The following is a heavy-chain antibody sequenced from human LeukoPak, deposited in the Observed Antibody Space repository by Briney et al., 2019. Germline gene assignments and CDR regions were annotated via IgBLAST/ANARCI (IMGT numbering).Heavy chain of an antibody. D-gene: IGHD5-24*01. CDR1: GFSFTTYG. V-gene: IGHV3-30*02. CDR3: AKKRRRDGYNYVDY. CDR2: IRYDGSNK. Sequence: PGGSLRLSCAAPGFSFTTYGMHWVRQAPGKGLGWGAFIRYDGSNKYYADSVKGRFTISRDNSKNTLYLQMDSLRGDDTAVYYCAKKRRRDGYNYVDYWGQGTLVTVSS. J-gene: IGHJ4*02.